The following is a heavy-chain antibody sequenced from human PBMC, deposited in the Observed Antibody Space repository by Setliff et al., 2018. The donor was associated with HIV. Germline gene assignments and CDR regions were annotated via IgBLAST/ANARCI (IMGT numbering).Heavy chain of an antibody. Sequence: SETLSLTCPVSGGSIGTYYWSWIRQPPGKGLEWIGYIYYTGSTNYNPSLKSRVIISVDTSKNQFSLNLSSVTAADTAVYFCARGSPYTSAWYGGGTFDIWGQGTLVTVPS. V-gene: IGHV4-59*01. CDR3: ARGSPYTSAWYGGGTFDI. CDR2: IYYTGST. D-gene: IGHD6-19*01. CDR1: GGSIGTYY. J-gene: IGHJ3*02.